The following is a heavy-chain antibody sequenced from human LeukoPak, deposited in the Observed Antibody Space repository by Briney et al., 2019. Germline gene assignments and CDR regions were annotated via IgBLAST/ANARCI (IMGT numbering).Heavy chain of an antibody. D-gene: IGHD4-17*01. V-gene: IGHV4-34*01. CDR1: GGSFSGYY. CDR2: INHSGST. CDR3: ATTLLGTTVTYFDY. J-gene: IGHJ4*02. Sequence: PSETLSLTCAVYGGSFSGYYWSWIRQPPGKGLEWIGEINHSGSTNYNPSLKSRVTISVDTSKNQFSLKLSSVTAADTAVYYCATTLLGTTVTYFDYWGQGTLVTVSS.